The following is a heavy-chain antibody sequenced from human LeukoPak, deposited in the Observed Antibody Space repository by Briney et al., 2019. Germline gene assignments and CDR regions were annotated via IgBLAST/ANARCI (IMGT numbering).Heavy chain of an antibody. D-gene: IGHD6-13*01. Sequence: ASVKVSCKASGYTFTGYYMHWVRQAPGQGLEWMGWINPNSGGTNYAQKFQGRVTMTRDTSISTAYMELSRLRSDDTAVYYCARASVHKAAAGTGVGYWGQGTLVTVSS. CDR3: ARASVHKAAAGTGVGY. CDR2: INPNSGGT. V-gene: IGHV1-2*02. CDR1: GYTFTGYY. J-gene: IGHJ4*02.